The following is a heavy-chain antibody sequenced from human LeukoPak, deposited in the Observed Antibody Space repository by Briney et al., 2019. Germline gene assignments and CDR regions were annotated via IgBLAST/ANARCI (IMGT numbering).Heavy chain of an antibody. D-gene: IGHD3-9*01. J-gene: IGHJ4*02. CDR1: GFTFSSYS. V-gene: IGHV3-21*01. CDR3: ARVYYDILTGYYYDY. CDR2: ISSSSSYI. Sequence: GGSLRLSCAASGFTFSSYSMNWVRQAPGKGLEWVSSISSSSSYIYYADSVKGRFTISRDNAKNSLYLQMNSLRAEDTAVYYCARVYYDILTGYYYDYWGQGTLVTVSS.